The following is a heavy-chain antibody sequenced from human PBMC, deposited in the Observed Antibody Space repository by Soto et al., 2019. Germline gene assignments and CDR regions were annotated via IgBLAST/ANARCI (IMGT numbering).Heavy chain of an antibody. Sequence: PGGSLRLSCAASGFTFSTYGMNWVRQAPGKGLEWVSYISSGSNSIYYADSVKGRFTSSRDNAKNSLFLQINSLRVEDTAVYFCARVKYAGSYSTFDYWGQGALVTVSS. CDR3: ARVKYAGSYSTFDY. CDR2: ISSGSNSI. D-gene: IGHD1-26*01. J-gene: IGHJ4*02. V-gene: IGHV3-48*01. CDR1: GFTFSTYG.